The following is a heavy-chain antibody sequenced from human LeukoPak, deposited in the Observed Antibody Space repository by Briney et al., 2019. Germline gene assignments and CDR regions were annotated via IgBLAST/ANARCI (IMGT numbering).Heavy chain of an antibody. CDR3: ARVDDSSGYYLYWYFDL. J-gene: IGHJ2*01. V-gene: IGHV4-39*07. CDR2: IYYSGST. D-gene: IGHD3-22*01. CDR1: GGSISSSSYY. Sequence: SETLSLTCTVSGGSISSSSYYWGWIRQPPGKGLEWIGSIYYSGSTYYNPSLKSRVTISVDTSKNQFSLKLSSVTAADTAVYYCARVDDSSGYYLYWYFDLWGRGTLVTVSS.